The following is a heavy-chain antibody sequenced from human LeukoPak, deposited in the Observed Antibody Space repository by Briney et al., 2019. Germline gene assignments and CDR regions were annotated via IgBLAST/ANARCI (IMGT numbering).Heavy chain of an antibody. V-gene: IGHV3-21*01. CDR3: AREDSSGWAGVYYFDY. D-gene: IGHD6-19*01. J-gene: IGHJ4*02. Sequence: PGGSLRLSCAASGFTFSSYSMNWVRQAPGKGLEWVSSISSSSSYIYYADSVKGRFPISRDNAKNSLYLQMNSLRAEDTAVYYCAREDSSGWAGVYYFDYWGQGTLVTVSS. CDR2: ISSSSSYI. CDR1: GFTFSSYS.